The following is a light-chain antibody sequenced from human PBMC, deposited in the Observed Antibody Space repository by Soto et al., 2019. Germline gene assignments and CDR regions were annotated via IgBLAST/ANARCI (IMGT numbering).Light chain of an antibody. CDR3: QQYDKLPLT. J-gene: IGKJ4*01. CDR1: QDISTY. Sequence: DIQMTQSPTSLSASVGDRVTITCQASQDISTYVNWYQHKPGRAPKHLIYDTYSLQTGVPSRFSGSGSGTDFTFTISSLQSEYIATYYCQQYDKLPLTGGGGTKVEI. V-gene: IGKV1-33*01. CDR2: DTY.